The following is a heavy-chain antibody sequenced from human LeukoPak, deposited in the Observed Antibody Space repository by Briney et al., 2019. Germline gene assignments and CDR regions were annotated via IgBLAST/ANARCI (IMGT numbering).Heavy chain of an antibody. D-gene: IGHD2-21*02. V-gene: IGHV5-51*01. J-gene: IGHJ6*02. Sequence: GESLKISCKGSGYSFTSYWIGWVRQMPGKGLEWMGIIYPGDSDTRYSPSFQGQVTISADKSISTAYPQWSSLKASDTAMYYCARGYCGGDCYSLAYYYYYGMDVWGQGTTVTVSS. CDR3: ARGYCGGDCYSLAYYYYYGMDV. CDR1: GYSFTSYW. CDR2: IYPGDSDT.